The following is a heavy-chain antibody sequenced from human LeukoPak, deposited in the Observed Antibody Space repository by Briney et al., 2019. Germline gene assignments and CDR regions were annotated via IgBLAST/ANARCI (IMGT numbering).Heavy chain of an antibody. CDR3: ARVGSSSWKWEFDP. CDR1: GFTFDDYG. J-gene: IGHJ5*02. D-gene: IGHD6-13*01. Sequence: PGGSLRLSCAASGFTFDDYGTSWVRQAPGKGLEWVSGINWNGGSTGHADSVKGRFTISRDNAKNSLYLQMNSLRAEDTALYHCARVGSSSWKWEFDPWGQGTLVTVSS. CDR2: INWNGGST. V-gene: IGHV3-20*01.